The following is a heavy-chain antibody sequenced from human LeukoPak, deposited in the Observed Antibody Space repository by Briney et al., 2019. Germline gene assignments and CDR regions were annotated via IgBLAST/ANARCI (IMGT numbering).Heavy chain of an antibody. CDR3: ARDSRNSGCYDY. Sequence: SETLSLTCTVSGGSINNYHWSWIRQPPGKGLEWIEYIYYSGSTNYNPSLKSRVTISVDTSKNQFSLKLSSVTAADTAVYYCARDSRNSGCYDYWGQGTLVTVSS. V-gene: IGHV4-59*01. CDR2: IYYSGST. J-gene: IGHJ4*02. D-gene: IGHD6-19*01. CDR1: GGSINNYH.